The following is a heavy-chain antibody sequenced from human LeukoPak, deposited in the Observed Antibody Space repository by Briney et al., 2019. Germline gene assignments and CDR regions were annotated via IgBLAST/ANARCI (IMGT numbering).Heavy chain of an antibody. Sequence: ETLSLTCTVSGGSISSYYWSWIRQPPGKGLEWIGYIYYSGSTNYNPSLKSRVTVSVDTSKNQFSLKLSSVAAADTAVYYCARDKGSGWYNYWGQGTLVTVSS. J-gene: IGHJ4*02. V-gene: IGHV4-59*01. CDR2: IYYSGST. CDR3: ARDKGSGWYNY. D-gene: IGHD6-19*01. CDR1: GGSISSYY.